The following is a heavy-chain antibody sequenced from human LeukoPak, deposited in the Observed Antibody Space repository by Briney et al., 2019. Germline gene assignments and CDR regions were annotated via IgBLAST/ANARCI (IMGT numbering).Heavy chain of an antibody. D-gene: IGHD6-19*01. CDR3: ARGRAVAGSHYFDN. Sequence: ASVKVSCKASGYTFTGYYMHWVRQAPGQGLELMGMINPSSGSTTYAQKFQGRVTMTRDTSTSTLYMELSSLRSEDTAVYYCARGRAVAGSHYFDNWGQGTLVTVSS. CDR2: INPSSGST. CDR1: GYTFTGYY. V-gene: IGHV1-46*01. J-gene: IGHJ4*02.